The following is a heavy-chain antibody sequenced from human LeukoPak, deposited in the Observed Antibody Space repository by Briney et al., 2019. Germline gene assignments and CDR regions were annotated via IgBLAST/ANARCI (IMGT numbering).Heavy chain of an antibody. CDR1: GGSFSGYY. J-gene: IGHJ4*02. CDR2: INHSGST. Sequence: PSETLSLTCAVYGGSFSGYYWSWIRQPPGKGLEWIGEINHSGSTNYNPSLKSRVTISVDTSKNQFSLKLSSVTAAVTAVYYCARGQVGRAGTFRIWAYFDHWGQGTLVIVSS. D-gene: IGHD6-19*01. V-gene: IGHV4-34*01. CDR3: ARGQVGRAGTFRIWAYFDH.